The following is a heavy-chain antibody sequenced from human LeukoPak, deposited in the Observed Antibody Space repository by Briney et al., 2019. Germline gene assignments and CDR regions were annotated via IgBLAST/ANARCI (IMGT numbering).Heavy chain of an antibody. J-gene: IGHJ4*02. D-gene: IGHD6-13*01. CDR1: GYSISSGYY. V-gene: IGHV4-38-2*02. Sequence: KSSETLSLTCTVSGYSISSGYYWGWIRQPPGKGLEWIGSIYHSGSTYYNPSLKSRVTISVDTSKNQFSLKLSSVTAADTAVYYCARDPGIAAAPLFDYWGQGTLVTVS. CDR3: ARDPGIAAAPLFDY. CDR2: IYHSGST.